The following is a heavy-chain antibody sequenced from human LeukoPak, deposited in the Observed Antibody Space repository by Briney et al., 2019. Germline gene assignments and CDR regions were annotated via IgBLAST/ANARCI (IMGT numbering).Heavy chain of an antibody. CDR1: GGSISSSSYY. V-gene: IGHV4-39*01. J-gene: IGHJ4*02. CDR3: ARRRLAASALDY. Sequence: SETLSLTCTVSGGSISSSSYYWGWIRQPPGKELEWVGTISHSGSTYYNPSLKSRVTVSVDTSKNQFSLKLSSVTAADTAVYYCARRRLAASALDYWGQGTLVTVSS. CDR2: ISHSGST. D-gene: IGHD6-13*01.